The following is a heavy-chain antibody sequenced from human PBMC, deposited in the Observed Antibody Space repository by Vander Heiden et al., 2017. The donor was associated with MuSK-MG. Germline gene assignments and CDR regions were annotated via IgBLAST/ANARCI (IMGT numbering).Heavy chain of an antibody. D-gene: IGHD2-2*01. CDR3: AKDAGPSSTSGWYLDY. CDR1: GFTFSRDG. Sequence: QVQLVESGVGVVQPVRSLRLSCAASGFTFSRDGRHWGRQAPGTGLEGVALISHDGSTKYYADSVKGRFTFSRDNSKNTRYLQVNSLRAEETAVNYCAKDAGPSSTSGWYLDYWGQGTLVTVYS. CDR2: ISHDGSTK. V-gene: IGHV3-30*18. J-gene: IGHJ4*02.